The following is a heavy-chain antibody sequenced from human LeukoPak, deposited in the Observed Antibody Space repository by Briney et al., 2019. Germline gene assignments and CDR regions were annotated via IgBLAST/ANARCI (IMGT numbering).Heavy chain of an antibody. CDR3: ARDHFGSLDS. V-gene: IGHV4-61*01. CDR2: DYCGGNT. J-gene: IGHJ4*02. D-gene: IGHD3-10*01. CDR1: GFSFTTDSYC. Sequence: SETLSLTCTVSGFSFTTDSYCWGWIRQPPGKGLEWIGYDYCGGNTNYDPSLKRRVTISVDTSKNQFSLTLTSVTAADTAVYFCARDHFGSLDSWGQGILVTVSS.